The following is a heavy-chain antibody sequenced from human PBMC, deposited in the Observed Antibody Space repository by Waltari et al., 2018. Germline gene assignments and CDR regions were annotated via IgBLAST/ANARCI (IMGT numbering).Heavy chain of an antibody. V-gene: IGHV4-59*01. CDR2: IYYSGST. Sequence: QVQLQESGPGLVKPSETLSLTCTVSGGSISSYYWSWIRQPPGKGLEWIGYIYYSGSTNYTPSLKSRVTISVDTAKNQFSLKLSSVTAADTAVYYCARVGYYYDSSGYPAHPFDYWGQGTLVTVSS. D-gene: IGHD3-22*01. CDR1: GGSISSYY. CDR3: ARVGYYYDSSGYPAHPFDY. J-gene: IGHJ4*02.